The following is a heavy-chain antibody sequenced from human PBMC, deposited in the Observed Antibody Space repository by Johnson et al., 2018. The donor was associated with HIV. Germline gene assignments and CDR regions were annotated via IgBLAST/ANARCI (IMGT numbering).Heavy chain of an antibody. CDR2: IWYDGSNK. CDR3: ARGTGVWPLFDI. CDR1: GFTFSSYG. D-gene: IGHD5/OR15-5a*01. Sequence: VESGGGVVQPGRSLRLSCAASGFTFSSYGMHWVRQAPGKGLEWVAVIWYDGSNKYYASSVRGRFTISRHISKNRLCLQMNSLRPEDTAPYCCARGTGVWPLFDIWGQGTMVTVSS. V-gene: IGHV3-33*01. J-gene: IGHJ3*02.